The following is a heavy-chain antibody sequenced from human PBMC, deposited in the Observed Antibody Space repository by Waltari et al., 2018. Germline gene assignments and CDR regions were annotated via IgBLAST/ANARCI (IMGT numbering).Heavy chain of an antibody. D-gene: IGHD3-3*01. CDR1: GFIFSANW. Sequence: EVQLVESGGGLVQPGGSLRRSCEASGFIFSANWMAWVRRAPGTGLEWVAGLKQDGGEQYYVDSVKGRFTISRDNAKNSLYLQMNGLRAEDTAVYYCARSAFWSFDYWCQGTLVTVSS. V-gene: IGHV3-7*01. CDR2: LKQDGGEQ. CDR3: ARSAFWSFDY. J-gene: IGHJ4*02.